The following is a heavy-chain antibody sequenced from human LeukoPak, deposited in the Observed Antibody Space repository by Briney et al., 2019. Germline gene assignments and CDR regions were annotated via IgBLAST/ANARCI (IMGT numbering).Heavy chain of an antibody. V-gene: IGHV1-45*02. D-gene: IGHD3-3*01. CDR1: GYTFTYRY. Sequence: SVKVSCKASGYTFTYRYLHWVRQAPGQALEWMGWITPFNGNTNYAQKFQDRVTITRDRSMSTAYMELSSLRSEDTAMYYCASSDFGKRGMDVWGQGTTVTVSS. CDR3: ASSDFGKRGMDV. CDR2: ITPFNGNT. J-gene: IGHJ6*02.